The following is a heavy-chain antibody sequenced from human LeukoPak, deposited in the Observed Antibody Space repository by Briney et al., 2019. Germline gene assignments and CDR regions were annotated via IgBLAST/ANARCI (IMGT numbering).Heavy chain of an antibody. D-gene: IGHD3-22*01. CDR2: IHYSGST. Sequence: PSETLSLTCTVSGDSITSYYWSWIRQPPGKGLEWIACIHYSGSTIHNPSLKSRVTISVDTSRNQISLKLSSVTAADTAVYYCARDLHSSGYQGHGWFDPWGQGTLVTVSS. J-gene: IGHJ5*02. CDR3: ARDLHSSGYQGHGWFDP. CDR1: GDSITSYY. V-gene: IGHV4-59*01.